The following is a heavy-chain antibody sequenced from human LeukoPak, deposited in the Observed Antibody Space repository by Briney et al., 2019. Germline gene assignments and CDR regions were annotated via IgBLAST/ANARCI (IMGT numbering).Heavy chain of an antibody. J-gene: IGHJ4*02. Sequence: PGGSLRLSCAASGFTFSSYSMNWVRQAPGKGLEWVSSISSSSSYIYYADSVKGRFTISRDNAKNSLYLQMNSLRAEDTALYYCAKASSGYDPLTGDEFDYWGQGTLVTVSS. CDR3: AKASSGYDPLTGDEFDY. CDR2: ISSSSSYI. CDR1: GFTFSSYS. D-gene: IGHD5-12*01. V-gene: IGHV3-21*04.